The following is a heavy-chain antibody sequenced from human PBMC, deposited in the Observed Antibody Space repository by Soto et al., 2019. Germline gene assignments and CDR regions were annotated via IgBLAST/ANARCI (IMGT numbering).Heavy chain of an antibody. CDR1: GYTFTSYD. J-gene: IGHJ6*03. D-gene: IGHD3-3*01. CDR2: MNPNSGNT. CDR3: QGWGFGGAGDGSYYYMDV. V-gene: IGHV1-8*01. Sequence: QVQLVQSGAEVKKPGASVKVSCKASGYTFTSYDINWVRQATGQGLEWMGWMNPNSGNTGYAQKFKGRVTMPRNTSKSTAYMELSGLRSEDTAVYYCQGWGFGGAGDGSYYYMDVWGKGTTVTVSS.